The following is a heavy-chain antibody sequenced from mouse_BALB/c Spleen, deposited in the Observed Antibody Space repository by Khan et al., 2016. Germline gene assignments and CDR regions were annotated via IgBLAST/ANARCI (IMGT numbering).Heavy chain of an antibody. J-gene: IGHJ2*01. CDR1: GYSFTSYT. V-gene: IGHV1-4*01. D-gene: IGHD1-1*01. Sequence: QVQLQQSGAELARPGASVRMSCKASGYSFTSYTMHWVKQRPGQGLEWLGFINPSSSYTNYNQNFKDKATLTADKSSSTAYMQLSSLKSEDSAVXSYATYSTTLVAPLDYRRQRITLTASS. CDR3: ATYSTTLVAPLDY. CDR2: INPSSSYT.